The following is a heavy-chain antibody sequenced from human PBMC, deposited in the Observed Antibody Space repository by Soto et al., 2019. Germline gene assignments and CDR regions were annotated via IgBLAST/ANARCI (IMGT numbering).Heavy chain of an antibody. D-gene: IGHD4-4*01. CDR3: ARGLQGQLGLDV. CDR2: IKGDGTTT. CDR1: GFTFSSYW. J-gene: IGHJ6*04. V-gene: IGHV3-74*01. Sequence: EVQLVESGGGLVQPGGSLRLSCASSGFTFSSYWMHWVRQTPGKGLEWVSRIKGDGTTTNYADSVRGRFTISRDNAKNTLSLRMNGPRVDDTAVYYCARGLQGQLGLDVCGEWTTAIVSS.